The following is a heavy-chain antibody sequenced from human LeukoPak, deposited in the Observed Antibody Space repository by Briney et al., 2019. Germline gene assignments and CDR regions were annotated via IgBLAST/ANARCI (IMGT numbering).Heavy chain of an antibody. D-gene: IGHD7-27*01. CDR2: IYSGGST. CDR1: GFTVSSNY. CDR3: ARDADWGYDAFDI. J-gene: IGHJ3*02. V-gene: IGHV3-66*01. Sequence: GGSLRLSCAASGFTVSSNYMSWVRQAPGKGLEWVSVIYSGGSTYYADSVKGRFTISRDNSKNTLYLQMNSLRAEDTAVYYCARDADWGYDAFDIWGQGTMVTVSS.